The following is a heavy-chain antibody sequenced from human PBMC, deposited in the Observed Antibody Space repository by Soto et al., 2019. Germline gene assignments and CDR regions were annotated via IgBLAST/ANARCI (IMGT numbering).Heavy chain of an antibody. Sequence: QVQLVQSGAEVKKPGASVKVSCKASGYTFTSYSISWVRQAPGQGLEWMGWISAYNGNTNYAQKLQGRVTMTTDTSKNTAYMELRSLRSDDTAVSYCARCYHDSGSYHPYWFEPWGQGTLVTVSS. CDR1: GYTFTSYS. D-gene: IGHD3-10*01. CDR2: ISAYNGNT. J-gene: IGHJ5*02. CDR3: ARCYHDSGSYHPYWFEP. V-gene: IGHV1-18*01.